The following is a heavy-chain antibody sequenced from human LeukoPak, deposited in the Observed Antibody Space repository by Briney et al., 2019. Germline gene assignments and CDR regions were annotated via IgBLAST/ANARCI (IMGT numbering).Heavy chain of an antibody. CDR2: IYYSGST. CDR1: GGSISSSSYY. D-gene: IGHD1-26*01. V-gene: IGHV4-39*07. CDR3: ARVWGGSSYYYYMDV. Sequence: SETLSLTCTVSGGSISSSSYYWGWIRQPPGKGLEWIGSIYYSGSTYYNPSLKSRVTISVDTSKNQFSLKLSSVTAADTAVYYCARVWGGSSYYYYMDVWGKGTTVTVSS. J-gene: IGHJ6*03.